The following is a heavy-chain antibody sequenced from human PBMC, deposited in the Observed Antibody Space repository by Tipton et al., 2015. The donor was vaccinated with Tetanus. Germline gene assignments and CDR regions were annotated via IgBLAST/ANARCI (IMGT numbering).Heavy chain of an antibody. J-gene: IGHJ4*02. V-gene: IGHV3-48*01. D-gene: IGHD6-19*01. CDR2: ISRSSETI. Sequence: WIRQPPGKGLEWVSYISRSSETIYHADSVKGRFTNSRDNAKNSLYLQMNSPKAEDSAVYYCTRVRYSSGWYPSDYWGQGTLVTVSS. CDR3: TRVRYSSGWYPSDY.